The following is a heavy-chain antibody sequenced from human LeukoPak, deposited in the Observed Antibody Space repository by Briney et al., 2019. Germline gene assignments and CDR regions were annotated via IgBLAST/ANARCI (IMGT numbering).Heavy chain of an antibody. Sequence: GSLRLSCVASGFTFTNYAMSWVRQPAGKGLEWIGEIHDDGGFHCNPLLKGRVAMSMDRSQNQFSLRLSSVTAADTAVYYCARDLGYQLLYWGQGIQVTVSS. CDR1: GFTFTNYAM. CDR3: ARDLGYQLLY. D-gene: IGHD2-2*01. V-gene: IGHV4/OR15-8*01. CDR2: IHDDGGF. J-gene: IGHJ4*02.